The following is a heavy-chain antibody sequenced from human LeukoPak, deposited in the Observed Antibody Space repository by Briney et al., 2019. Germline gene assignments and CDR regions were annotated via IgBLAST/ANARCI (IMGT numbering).Heavy chain of an antibody. J-gene: IGHJ3*02. V-gene: IGHV1-18*01. CDR1: GYTFTSYG. CDR3: ARGGNGDYYDTHGGI. D-gene: IGHD3-22*01. CDR2: ISAYNGNT. Sequence: ASVKVSCKASGYTFTSYGISWVRQAPGQGLEWMGWISAYNGNTNYAQKLQGRVTMTTDTSTSTAYMELRSLRSDDTAVYYCARGGNGDYYDTHGGIWGQGTMVTVSS.